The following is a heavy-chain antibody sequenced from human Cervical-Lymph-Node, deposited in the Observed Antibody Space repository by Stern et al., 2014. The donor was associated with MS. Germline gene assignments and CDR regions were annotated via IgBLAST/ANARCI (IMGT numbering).Heavy chain of an antibody. V-gene: IGHV1-69*01. J-gene: IGHJ6*02. CDR3: ASSVGELTPEAV. Sequence: QVQLVQSGAEVKKPGSSVRVSCKASGGTFSSYAISWVRQAPGKGLEWMGGIIPMFGTANYAQKFQGRVTITADDSTTTAYMEVSSLRSEDTAVYYCASSVGELTPEAVWGQGTTVTVFS. CDR1: GGTFSSYA. D-gene: IGHD3-10*01. CDR2: IIPMFGTA.